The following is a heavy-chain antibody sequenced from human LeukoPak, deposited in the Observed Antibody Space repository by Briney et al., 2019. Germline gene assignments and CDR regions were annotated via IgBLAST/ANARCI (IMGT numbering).Heavy chain of an antibody. Sequence: EASVKVSCKASGYTFTSYYMHWVRQAPGQGLEWMGIINPSGGSTSYAQKFQGRVTMTRDTSTSTVYMELSSLRSEDTAVYYCARDFPPFSAAYYYYYGMDVWGQGTTVTVSS. CDR1: GYTFTSYY. V-gene: IGHV1-46*01. J-gene: IGHJ6*02. D-gene: IGHD1-26*01. CDR2: INPSGGST. CDR3: ARDFPPFSAAYYYYYGMDV.